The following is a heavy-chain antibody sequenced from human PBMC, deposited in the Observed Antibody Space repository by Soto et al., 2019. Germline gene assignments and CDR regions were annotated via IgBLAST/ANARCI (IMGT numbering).Heavy chain of an antibody. D-gene: IGHD3-10*01. V-gene: IGHV4-59*01. Sequence: QVQLQESGPGLVKPSATLSLTSTVSGGSISSYYWSWIRQPPGKGLEWIGYIYYSGSTNYNPSLKSRVSISVDTSNDQFSLKLSSVTAADTAVYFCARDASGFDIWGQGTMVTVSS. CDR3: ARDASGFDI. CDR1: GGSISSYY. CDR2: IYYSGST. J-gene: IGHJ3*02.